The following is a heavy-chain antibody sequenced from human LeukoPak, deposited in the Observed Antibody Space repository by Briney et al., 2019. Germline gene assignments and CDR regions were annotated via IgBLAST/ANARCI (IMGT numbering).Heavy chain of an antibody. Sequence: EASVTVSCTASGYTFTGYHMHWVRQAPGQGLEWMGRINPNSGDTNNAQKFQGRVTMTRDTSISTAYMDLSRLTSDDTAVYYCARDYCSSTSCLFDYWGQGTLVTVSS. CDR3: ARDYCSSTSCLFDY. J-gene: IGHJ4*02. CDR1: GYTFTGYH. CDR2: INPNSGDT. V-gene: IGHV1-2*06. D-gene: IGHD2-2*01.